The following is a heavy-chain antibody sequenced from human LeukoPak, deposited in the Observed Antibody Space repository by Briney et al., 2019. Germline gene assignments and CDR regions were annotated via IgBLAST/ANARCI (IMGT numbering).Heavy chain of an antibody. V-gene: IGHV3-33*01. J-gene: IGHJ4*02. CDR3: ARDLSFGSLDF. Sequence: PGGSLRLSCVASGFTLSSHGMHWVRQAPGKGLEWVALIWYDGTRENYADSAKGRFTISRDLSKNTLNLQMNSLRVDDTAVFYCARDLSFGSLDFRGQGTLVTVSS. CDR1: GFTLSSHG. D-gene: IGHD1-26*01. CDR2: IWYDGTRE.